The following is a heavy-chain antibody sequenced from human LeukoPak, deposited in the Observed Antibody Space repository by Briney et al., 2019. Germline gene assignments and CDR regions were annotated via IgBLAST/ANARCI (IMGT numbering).Heavy chain of an antibody. V-gene: IGHV4-4*07. CDR3: ARGLGLDP. CDR2: INPSGST. Sequence: SETLSLTWTVSGGSISNYYWSWIRQPAGKGLEWIGRINPSGSTNYNPSLKTRVTMSVDTSKTQFSLKVRSVTAADTAVYYCARGLGLDPWGQGTLVTVSS. CDR1: GGSISNYY. J-gene: IGHJ5*02.